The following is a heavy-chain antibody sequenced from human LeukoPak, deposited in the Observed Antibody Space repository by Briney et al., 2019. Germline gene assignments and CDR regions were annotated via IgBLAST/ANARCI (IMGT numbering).Heavy chain of an antibody. CDR3: ARDRGTWNDDGFDY. Sequence: SETLSLTCTVSGYSISSGYYWSWIRQPPGKGLEWIGEINHSGSTNYNPSLKSRVTISVDTSKNQFSLKLSSVTAADTAVYYCARDRGTWNDDGFDYWGQGTLVTVSS. J-gene: IGHJ4*02. D-gene: IGHD1-1*01. V-gene: IGHV4-38-2*02. CDR1: GYSISSGYY. CDR2: INHSGST.